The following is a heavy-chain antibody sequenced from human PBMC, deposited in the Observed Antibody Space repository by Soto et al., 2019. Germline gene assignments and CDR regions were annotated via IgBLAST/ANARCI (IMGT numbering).Heavy chain of an antibody. D-gene: IGHD3-10*01. CDR3: ARRYGWLYFDY. J-gene: IGHJ4*02. V-gene: IGHV4-39*01. Sequence: SETLSLTCTVSGDSIISSNYFWGWNRQPPGKGLEWIGTIFYSGSTYYNPSLKSRVTISVDTSKNQFSLKLTSVTAADTALYYCARRYGWLYFDYWGQGSLVTVSS. CDR2: IFYSGST. CDR1: GDSIISSNYF.